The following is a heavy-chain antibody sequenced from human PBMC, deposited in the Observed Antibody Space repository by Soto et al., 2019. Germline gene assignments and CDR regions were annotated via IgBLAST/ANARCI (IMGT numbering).Heavy chain of an antibody. CDR3: ASLFPYRSGSYYNSRRDWFDP. V-gene: IGHV1-69*02. J-gene: IGHJ5*02. Sequence: QVQLVQSGAEVKKPGSSVKVSCKASGGTFSSYTISWVRQAPGQGLEWMGRIIPILGIANYAQKFQGRVTITADKSTSTAYMELSSLRSEDTAVYYCASLFPYRSGSYYNSRRDWFDPWGQGPLVTVSS. CDR2: IIPILGIA. D-gene: IGHD3-10*01. CDR1: GGTFSSYT.